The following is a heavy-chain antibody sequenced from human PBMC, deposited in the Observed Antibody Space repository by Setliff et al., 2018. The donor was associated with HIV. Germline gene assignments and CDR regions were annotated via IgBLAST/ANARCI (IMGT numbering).Heavy chain of an antibody. CDR2: INPNGGET. D-gene: IGHD3-22*01. CDR3: ARGMDYYDTSGYYQYYFDY. J-gene: IGHJ4*02. V-gene: IGHV1-2*04. Sequence: ASVKVSRKASGYTFSGRYIHWVRQAPGQGLEWMGWINPNGGETNFAHKVQGWITMTRDTSISTAYMELSRLRSDDTAVYYCARGMDYYDTSGYYQYYFDYWGQGTLVTVSS. CDR1: GYTFSGRY.